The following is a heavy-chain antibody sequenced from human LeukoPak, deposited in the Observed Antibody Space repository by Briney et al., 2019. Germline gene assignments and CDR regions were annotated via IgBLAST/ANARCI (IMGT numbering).Heavy chain of an antibody. Sequence: SETLSLTCTVSGGSISGYYWSWIRQPPGKGLEWIGYIYYSGSTNYNPSLKSRVTISVDTSKNQFSLKLSSVTAADTAVYFCARGPYSYDSSGTFDIWGQGTMVTVSS. CDR1: GGSISGYY. D-gene: IGHD3-22*01. CDR2: IYYSGST. CDR3: ARGPYSYDSSGTFDI. V-gene: IGHV4-59*08. J-gene: IGHJ3*02.